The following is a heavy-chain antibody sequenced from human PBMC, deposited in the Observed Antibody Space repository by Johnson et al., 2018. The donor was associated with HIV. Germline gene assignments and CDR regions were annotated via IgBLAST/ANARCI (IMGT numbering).Heavy chain of an antibody. Sequence: QVQLVESGGGLVQPGGSLRLSCVGSAFTFSSYAMHWVRQAPGKGLEWVAVISYDGSNKFSAESVKGRFTISRDNYKKTLSLQMNSLSAEDTAVYYCARGRTVVSVFDIWGQGTMVTVSS. D-gene: IGHD3-3*01. CDR1: AFTFSSYA. V-gene: IGHV3-30-3*01. J-gene: IGHJ3*02. CDR3: ARGRTVVSVFDI. CDR2: ISYDGSNK.